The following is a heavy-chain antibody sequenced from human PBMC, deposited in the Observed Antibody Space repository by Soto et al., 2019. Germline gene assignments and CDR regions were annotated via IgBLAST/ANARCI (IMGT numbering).Heavy chain of an antibody. J-gene: IGHJ4*02. CDR2: ISSSSSYI. D-gene: IGHD6-19*01. CDR1: GFTFSSYS. Sequence: GGSLRLSCAASGFTFSSYSMNWVRQAPGKGLEWVSSISSSSSYIYYADSVKGRFTISRDNAKNSLYLQMNSLRAEDTAVYYCARDLETAVAVLFDYWGQGTLVTVSS. V-gene: IGHV3-21*01. CDR3: ARDLETAVAVLFDY.